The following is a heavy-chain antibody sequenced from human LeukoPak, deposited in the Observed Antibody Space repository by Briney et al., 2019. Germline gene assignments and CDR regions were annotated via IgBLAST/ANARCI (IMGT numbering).Heavy chain of an antibody. CDR1: GFTFSSYG. Sequence: GWSLRLSCAASGFTFSSYGMSWVRQAPGKGLEWVSAFSGSGGSTYYADSVKGRFTISRDNSKNTLYLQMNSLRAEDTAVYYCAKSVGTYCFDHWGQGALVTVSS. J-gene: IGHJ4*02. CDR2: FSGSGGST. D-gene: IGHD7-27*01. V-gene: IGHV3-23*01. CDR3: AKSVGTYCFDH.